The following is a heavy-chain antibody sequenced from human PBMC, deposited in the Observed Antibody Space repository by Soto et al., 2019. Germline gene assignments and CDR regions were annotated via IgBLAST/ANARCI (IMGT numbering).Heavy chain of an antibody. CDR1: GYTFTGYY. J-gene: IGHJ3*02. V-gene: IGHV1-2*02. Sequence: GASVKVSCKASGYTFTGYYMHWVRQAPGQGLEWMGWINPNSGGTNYAQKFQGRVTMTRDTSISTAYMELSRLRSDDTAVYYCAGTDYGDYVLRDAFDIWGQGTMVTVSS. D-gene: IGHD4-17*01. CDR2: INPNSGGT. CDR3: AGTDYGDYVLRDAFDI.